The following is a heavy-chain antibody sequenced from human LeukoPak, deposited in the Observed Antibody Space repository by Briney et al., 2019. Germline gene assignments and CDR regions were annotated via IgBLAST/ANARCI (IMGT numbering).Heavy chain of an antibody. J-gene: IGHJ6*03. CDR1: GYSISSGYY. V-gene: IGHV4-38-2*01. CDR3: ARHDGSGTGYYYYYYMDV. D-gene: IGHD3-10*01. Sequence: PSETLSLTCAVSGYSISSGYYWGWILQPPGKGLEWIGSIYHSGSTYYNPSLKSRVTISVDTSKNQFSLKLSSVTAADTAVYYCARHDGSGTGYYYYYYMDVWGKGTTVTISS. CDR2: IYHSGST.